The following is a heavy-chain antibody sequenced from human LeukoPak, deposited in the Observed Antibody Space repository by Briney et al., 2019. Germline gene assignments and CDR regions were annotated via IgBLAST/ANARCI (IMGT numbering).Heavy chain of an antibody. CDR3: ARGKPDILTADP. D-gene: IGHD3-9*01. CDR1: GGSISSYY. V-gene: IGHV4-59*01. J-gene: IGHJ5*02. Sequence: SETLSLTCTVSGGSISSYYWSWIRQPPGKGLEWIGYIYYSGSTSYNPSLKSRVTMSVDTSKNQFSLKLSSVTAADTAVYYCARGKPDILTADPWGQGTLLTVSS. CDR2: IYYSGST.